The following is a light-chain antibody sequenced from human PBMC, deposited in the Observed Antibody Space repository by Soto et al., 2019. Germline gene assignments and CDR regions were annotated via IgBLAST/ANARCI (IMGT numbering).Light chain of an antibody. Sequence: EVVLTQSPGTLSLYPGERANISCRASQRLSGSNVGWYQQRPGQAPGLLIYGASKRTTGVPDRFSGSGSGTDFTLTITRLEPEDFAVYYCHYYGRSPLPFGGGTKV. CDR1: QRLSGSN. V-gene: IGKV3-20*01. J-gene: IGKJ4*01. CDR3: HYYGRSPLP. CDR2: GAS.